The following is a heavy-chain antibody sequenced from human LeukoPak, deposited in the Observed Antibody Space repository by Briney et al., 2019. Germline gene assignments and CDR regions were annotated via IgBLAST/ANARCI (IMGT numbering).Heavy chain of an antibody. J-gene: IGHJ6*02. V-gene: IGHV1-2*04. Sequence: GASVKVSCKASGYTFTGYYMHWVRQAPGQGLEWIGWINPNSGGTNYAQKFQGWVTMTRDTSISTAYMELSRLRSDDTAVYYCARTYGDYTPNYYGMDVWGQGTTVTVSS. CDR2: INPNSGGT. CDR1: GYTFTGYY. CDR3: ARTYGDYTPNYYGMDV. D-gene: IGHD4-17*01.